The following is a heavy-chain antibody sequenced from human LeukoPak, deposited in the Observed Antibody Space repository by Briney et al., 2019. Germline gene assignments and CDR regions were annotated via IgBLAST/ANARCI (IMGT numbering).Heavy chain of an antibody. Sequence: ASVKVSCKASGGTFSNYAICWVRQAPGQGLEWMGGIIPIFGTANYAQKFQGRVTITADRSTSTAYMELSSLRSEDTAVYYCARSRIAAADYYYYYYMDVWGKGTTVTVSS. CDR2: IIPIFGTA. V-gene: IGHV1-69*06. J-gene: IGHJ6*03. CDR3: ARSRIAAADYYYYYYMDV. CDR1: GGTFSNYA. D-gene: IGHD6-13*01.